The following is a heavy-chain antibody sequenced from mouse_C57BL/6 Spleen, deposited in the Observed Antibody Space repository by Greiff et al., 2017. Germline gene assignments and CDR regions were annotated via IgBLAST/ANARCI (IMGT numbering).Heavy chain of an antibody. D-gene: IGHD1-1*01. CDR3: TSNYYGSSRPFAY. Sequence: VQLVESGAELVRPGASVTLSCKASGYTFTDYEMHWVKQTPVHGLEWIGAIDPETGGTAYNQKFKGKAILTADKSSSTAYMELRSLTSEDSAVYYCTSNYYGSSRPFAYWGQGTLVTVSA. CDR1: GYTFTDYE. J-gene: IGHJ3*01. CDR2: IDPETGGT. V-gene: IGHV1-15*01.